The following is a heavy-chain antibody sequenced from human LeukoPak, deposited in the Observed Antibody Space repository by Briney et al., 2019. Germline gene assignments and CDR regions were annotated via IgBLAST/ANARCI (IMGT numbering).Heavy chain of an antibody. V-gene: IGHV3-21*01. CDR2: ISSSSSYI. Sequence: GGSLRLSCAASGFTFSSYSMNRVREAPGKGLEWDSSISSSSSYIYYADSVKGRFTISRDNAKNSLYLQMNSLRAEDTAVYYCARERDPDYIVVVVAATHDAFDIWGQGTMVTVSS. D-gene: IGHD2-15*01. J-gene: IGHJ3*02. CDR3: ARERDPDYIVVVVAATHDAFDI. CDR1: GFTFSSYS.